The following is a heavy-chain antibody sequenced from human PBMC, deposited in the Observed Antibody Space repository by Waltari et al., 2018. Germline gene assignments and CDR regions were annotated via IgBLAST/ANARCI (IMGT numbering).Heavy chain of an antibody. CDR3: ARLARHPSTPTTGY. V-gene: IGHV4-38-2*01. Sequence: QVQLQESGPGLVKPSETLSLTCAVSGYSISSGYYWGWIRQPPGKGLEWIGSIYHSGSTYYNPSLKSRVTISVDTSKNQFSLKLSSVTAADTAVYYCARLARHPSTPTTGYWGQGTLVTVSS. J-gene: IGHJ4*02. CDR1: GYSISSGYY. CDR2: IYHSGST. D-gene: IGHD1-1*01.